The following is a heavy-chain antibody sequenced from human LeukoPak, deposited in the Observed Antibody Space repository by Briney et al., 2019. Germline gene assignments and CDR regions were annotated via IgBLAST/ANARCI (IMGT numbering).Heavy chain of an antibody. D-gene: IGHD7-27*01. J-gene: IGHJ4*02. V-gene: IGHV4-34*01. CDR1: GGSFNDYY. Sequence: SETLSLTCAVYGGSFNDYYWSWIRQPPGKGLEWIGEINHSGSTNYNPSLKSRVTISVDTSKNQFSLKLTSVTAADTAVYYCARLGIPDAGEDYWGQGTLVTVSS. CDR3: ARLGIPDAGEDY. CDR2: INHSGST.